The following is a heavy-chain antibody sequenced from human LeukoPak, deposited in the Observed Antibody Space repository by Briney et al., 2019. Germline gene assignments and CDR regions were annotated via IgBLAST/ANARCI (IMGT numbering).Heavy chain of an antibody. CDR3: VRDLILAWTPGDDFDH. D-gene: IGHD3-16*01. CDR2: INERATII. V-gene: IGHV3-74*01. J-gene: IGHJ4*02. Sequence: QPGGSLRLSCAASGFTFSNYWMHWVRQAPGKGLEWVSRINERATIISYADSVKGRFTISRENARNTLYLQMNSLTAEDTAVYYCVRDLILAWTPGDDFDHWGQGTLVTVSS. CDR1: GFTFSNYW.